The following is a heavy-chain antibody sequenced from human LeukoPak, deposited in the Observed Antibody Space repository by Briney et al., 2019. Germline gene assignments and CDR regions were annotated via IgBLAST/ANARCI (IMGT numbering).Heavy chain of an antibody. CDR3: AKDHREYSGSYIFDY. D-gene: IGHD1-26*01. CDR2: IIPIFGTA. V-gene: IGHV1-69*01. CDR1: GGTFSSYA. J-gene: IGHJ4*02. Sequence: SVKVSCKASGGTFSSYAISWVRQAPGQGLEWMGGIIPIFGTANYAQKFQGRVTITADESTSTAYMELSSLRSEDTAVYYCAKDHREYSGSYIFDYWGQGTLVTVSS.